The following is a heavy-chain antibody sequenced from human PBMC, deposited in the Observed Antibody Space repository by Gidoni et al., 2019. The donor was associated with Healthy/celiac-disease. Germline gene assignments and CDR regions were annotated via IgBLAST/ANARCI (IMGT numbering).Heavy chain of an antibody. CDR2: IWYDGSNK. V-gene: IGHV3-33*01. Sequence: QVQLVESGGGVVQPGRSLRPSCAASGFTFSSYGMHWVRQAPGKGLEWVAVIWYDGSNKYYADSVKGRFTISRDNSKNTLYLQMNSLRAEDTAVYYCARDSESSGWSYDAFDIWGQGTMVTVSS. D-gene: IGHD6-19*01. CDR1: GFTFSSYG. J-gene: IGHJ3*02. CDR3: ARDSESSGWSYDAFDI.